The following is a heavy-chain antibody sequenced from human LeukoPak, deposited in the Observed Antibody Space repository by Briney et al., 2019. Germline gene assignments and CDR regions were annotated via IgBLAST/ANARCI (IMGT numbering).Heavy chain of an antibody. Sequence: GGSLRLSCAASGFTFSSYAMTWAPQAPGKGLEWVSAVNGSGSVTYYTGFVKGRFTISRDNSKNTLYLQMNSLRAEDTAVYYCATRITAAGFDYWGQGTLVTVSS. V-gene: IGHV3-23*01. J-gene: IGHJ4*02. CDR1: GFTFSSYA. CDR3: ATRITAAGFDY. D-gene: IGHD6-13*01. CDR2: VNGSGSVT.